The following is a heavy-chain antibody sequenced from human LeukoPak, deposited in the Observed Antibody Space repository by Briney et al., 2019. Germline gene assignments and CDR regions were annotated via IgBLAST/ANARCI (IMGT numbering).Heavy chain of an antibody. Sequence: ASVKVSCKASGHTFSGYYLHWVRQAPGQGLEWMGWINPNSGGTNYAQKFQGRVTMSRDTSISTAYMELSRLRSDDTAVYYCAREVTAVAVNWFDPGGQGTLVTVSS. CDR1: GHTFSGYY. J-gene: IGHJ5*02. CDR2: INPNSGGT. CDR3: AREVTAVAVNWFDP. D-gene: IGHD6-19*01. V-gene: IGHV1-2*02.